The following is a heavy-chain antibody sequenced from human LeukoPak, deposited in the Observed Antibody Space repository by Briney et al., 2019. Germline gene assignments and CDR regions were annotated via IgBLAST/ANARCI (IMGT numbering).Heavy chain of an antibody. V-gene: IGHV4-34*01. J-gene: IGHJ4*02. Sequence: SETLSLTCAVYGGSFSGYYWSWIRQPPGKGLEWIGEINHSGSTNYNPTLKSRVTISVDTSKNQFSLKLSSVTAADTAVYYCARGPVYDFWSGYYPADLDYWGQGTLVTVSS. CDR2: INHSGST. CDR3: ARGPVYDFWSGYYPADLDY. D-gene: IGHD3-3*01. CDR1: GGSFSGYY.